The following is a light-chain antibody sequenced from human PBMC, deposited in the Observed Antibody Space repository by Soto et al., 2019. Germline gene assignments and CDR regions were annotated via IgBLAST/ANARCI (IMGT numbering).Light chain of an antibody. Sequence: DIQMTQSPSTLSASVGDRVTITCRASQSISSWLAWYQQKPGKAPKLLIYKASSLESGVPSRFSGSGSGTEFTLTISSRQPDDLATYYCQQYSSFPTFGQGTKVEIK. CDR1: QSISSW. V-gene: IGKV1-5*03. CDR2: KAS. CDR3: QQYSSFPT. J-gene: IGKJ1*01.